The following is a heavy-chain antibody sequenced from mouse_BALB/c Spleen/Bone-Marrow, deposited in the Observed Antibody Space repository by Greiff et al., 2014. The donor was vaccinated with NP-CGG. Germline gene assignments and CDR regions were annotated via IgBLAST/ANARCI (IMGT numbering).Heavy chain of an antibody. V-gene: IGHV14-3*02. CDR2: IDPENGNI. J-gene: IGHJ2*01. CDR3: TRRGFDF. Sequence: EVQLQQSGAELVKPGASVKLSCTASGFNIKDTYIHWVKRRPEQGLEWIGRIDPENGNIKYDPKFQVKATITADTSSNTAYLQLSSLTSEDTAVYYCTRRGFDFWGQGTTFTVSS. CDR1: GFNIKDTY.